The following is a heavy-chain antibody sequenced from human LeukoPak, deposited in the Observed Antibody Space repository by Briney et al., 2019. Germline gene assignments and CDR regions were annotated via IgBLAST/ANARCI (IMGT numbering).Heavy chain of an antibody. CDR1: GFTFSSYA. J-gene: IGHJ4*02. D-gene: IGHD2-21*02. CDR3: AKLMVTATFFDY. CDR2: ISGSGGST. V-gene: IGHV3-23*01. Sequence: PGGSLRLSCAASGFTFSSYAMSWVRQAPGKGREWVSAISGSGGSTYYADSVKGRFTIPRDNSKNTLYLQVNSLRAEDTAVYYCAKLMVTATFFDYWGQGTQVTVSS.